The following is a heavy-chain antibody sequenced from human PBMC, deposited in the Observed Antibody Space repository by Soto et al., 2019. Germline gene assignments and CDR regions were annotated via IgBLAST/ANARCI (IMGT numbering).Heavy chain of an antibody. D-gene: IGHD3-3*01. J-gene: IGHJ6*02. CDR1: GYTFTDYY. CDR2: INPNSGGT. V-gene: IGHV1-2*02. Sequence: ASVKVSCKASGYTFTDYYMHWVRQAPGQGLEWMGWINPNSGGTNYAQKFQGRVTMTRDTSISTAYMELNTLRSDDTAVYYCARDDYDFWSGSYYYGMDVWGQWTTVTVSS. CDR3: ARDDYDFWSGSYYYGMDV.